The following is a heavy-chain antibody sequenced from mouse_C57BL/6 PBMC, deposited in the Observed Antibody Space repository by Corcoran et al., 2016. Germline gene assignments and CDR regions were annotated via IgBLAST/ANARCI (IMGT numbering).Heavy chain of an antibody. CDR2: IYPRSGNT. CDR1: GYTFTSYG. V-gene: IGHV1-81*01. CDR3: ARRYYDYDKDFDY. Sequence: QVQLQQSGAELARPGASVKLSCKASGYTFTSYGISWVKQRTGQGLEWIGEIYPRSGNTYYNEKFKGKATLTADKSSSTAYMELRSLTSEDSAVYFCARRYYDYDKDFDYWGQGTTLTVSS. D-gene: IGHD2-4*01. J-gene: IGHJ2*01.